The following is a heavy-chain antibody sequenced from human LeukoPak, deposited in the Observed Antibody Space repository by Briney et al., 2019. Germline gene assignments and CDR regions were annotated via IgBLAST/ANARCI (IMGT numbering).Heavy chain of an antibody. Sequence: ASVKVSCKASGYTFTGYYMHWVRQAPGQGLEWMGWINPNSGGTNYARKFQGRVTMTRDTSISTAYMELSRLRSDDTAVYYCARGGDIVVVPAAIGYWGQGTLVTVSS. CDR2: INPNSGGT. CDR3: ARGGDIVVVPAAIGY. D-gene: IGHD2-2*01. CDR1: GYTFTGYY. J-gene: IGHJ4*02. V-gene: IGHV1-2*02.